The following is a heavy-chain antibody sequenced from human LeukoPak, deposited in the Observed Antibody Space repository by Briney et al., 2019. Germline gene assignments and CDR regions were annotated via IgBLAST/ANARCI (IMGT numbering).Heavy chain of an antibody. Sequence: GGSLRLSCAASGFPFSGYEMNWVRQAPGKGLEWVSYISTSGSTIYYADSVKGRFTISRDDAKSSLYLQMNSLRAEDTAVYYCARETTTYNAFEIWGQGTMVTVSS. CDR2: ISTSGSTI. J-gene: IGHJ3*02. D-gene: IGHD4-17*01. CDR3: ARETTTYNAFEI. CDR1: GFPFSGYE. V-gene: IGHV3-48*03.